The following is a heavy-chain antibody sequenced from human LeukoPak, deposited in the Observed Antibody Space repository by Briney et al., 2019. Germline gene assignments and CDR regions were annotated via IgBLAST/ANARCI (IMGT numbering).Heavy chain of an antibody. CDR3: ARRVKPPVTFDY. CDR2: FYYSGST. Sequence: SETLSLTCTVSGGSISSSRYYWGWIRQPPEKGPEWIGTFYYSGSTYYNPSLESRVTISVDTSKNQFSLNLSSVTAADTAVYYCARRVKPPVTFDYWGQGTLVTVSS. CDR1: GGSISSSRYY. J-gene: IGHJ4*02. V-gene: IGHV4-39*01. D-gene: IGHD4-17*01.